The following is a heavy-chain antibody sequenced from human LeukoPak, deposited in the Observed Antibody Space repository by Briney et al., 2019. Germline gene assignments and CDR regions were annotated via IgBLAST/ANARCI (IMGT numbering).Heavy chain of an antibody. CDR2: IIPIFGTA. CDR1: GGTFSSYA. J-gene: IGHJ5*02. D-gene: IGHD6-19*01. Sequence: GASVKVSCKASGGTFSSYAISWVRQAPGQGLEWMGGIIPIFGTANYAQKFQGRVTITTGESTSTAYMELSSLRSEDTAVYYCAREGRPLGGYEQWNWFDPWGQGTLVTVSS. V-gene: IGHV1-69*05. CDR3: AREGRPLGGYEQWNWFDP.